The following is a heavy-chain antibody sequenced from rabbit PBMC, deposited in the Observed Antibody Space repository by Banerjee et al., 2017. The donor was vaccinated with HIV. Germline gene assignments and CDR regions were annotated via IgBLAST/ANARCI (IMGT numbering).Heavy chain of an antibody. J-gene: IGHJ6*01. CDR2: INTATGKP. CDR1: GFSFSDRDV. D-gene: IGHD8-1*01. Sequence: VKPEGSLTLPCKASGFSFSDRDVMCWVRQAPGKGLEWIACINTATGKPVYATWAKGRFTISTTSSTTVTLQMTSLTAADTATYFCARDSASSFSSYGMDLRGPGTLVTVS. V-gene: IGHV1S45*01. CDR3: ARDSASSFSSYGMDL.